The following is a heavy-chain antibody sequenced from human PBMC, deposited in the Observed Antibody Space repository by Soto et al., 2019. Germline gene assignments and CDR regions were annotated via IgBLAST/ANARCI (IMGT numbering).Heavy chain of an antibody. J-gene: IGHJ4*02. V-gene: IGHV4-59*08. CDR3: ARHGVGLYSSGWYADY. CDR1: GGSISSYY. CDR2: IYYSGST. D-gene: IGHD6-19*01. Sequence: SEALSLTCTVSGGSISSYYWSWIRQPPGKGLEWIGYIYYSGSTNYNPSLKSRVTISVDTSKNQFSLKLSSVTAADTAVYYCARHGVGLYSSGWYADYWGQGTLVTVSS.